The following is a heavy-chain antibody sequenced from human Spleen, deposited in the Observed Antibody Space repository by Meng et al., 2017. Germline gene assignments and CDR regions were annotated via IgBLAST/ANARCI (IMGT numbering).Heavy chain of an antibody. J-gene: IGHJ3*02. CDR3: ARQSGSGSYGWTDAFDI. CDR2: IYPGDSDT. D-gene: IGHD1-26*01. Sequence: GESLKISCKGSGYSFTSYWIGWVRQMPGKGLEWMGIIYPGDSDTRYSPSFQGQVTISADKSISTAYLQWSSLKASDTAMYYCARQSGSGSYGWTDAFDIWGQGTMVTVSS. CDR1: GYSFTSYW. V-gene: IGHV5-51*01.